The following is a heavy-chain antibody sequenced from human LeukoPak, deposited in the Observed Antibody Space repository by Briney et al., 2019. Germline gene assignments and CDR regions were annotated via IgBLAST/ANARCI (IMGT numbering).Heavy chain of an antibody. CDR2: ISYDGSDK. CDR1: GFTFSSYV. CDR3: AKDLRATRPFSYFDY. V-gene: IGHV3-30*18. D-gene: IGHD6-6*01. J-gene: IGHJ4*02. Sequence: PGGSLRLSCAASGFTFSSYVIHWVRQAPGKGLEWVAVISYDGSDKYYADSVKGRFTTSRDNSRRTLYLQISSLKPEDTAVYYCAKDLRATRPFSYFDYWGQGTLVTVSS.